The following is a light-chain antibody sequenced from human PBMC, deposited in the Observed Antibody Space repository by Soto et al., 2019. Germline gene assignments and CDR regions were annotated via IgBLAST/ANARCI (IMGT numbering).Light chain of an antibody. J-gene: IGKJ2*01. Sequence: EIVLTQSPGTLSLSPGERATLYCRASQSVGSNYLAWYQQKPGQAPRVLIYGASSRATGIPDRFSGSGSGTDFTLTISSLEPEDFAVYYCQARSNWPPYTFGQGTKVDIK. V-gene: IGKV3D-20*02. CDR1: QSVGSNY. CDR3: QARSNWPPYT. CDR2: GAS.